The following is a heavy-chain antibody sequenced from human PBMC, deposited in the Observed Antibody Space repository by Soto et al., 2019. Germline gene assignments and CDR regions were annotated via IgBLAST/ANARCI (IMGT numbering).Heavy chain of an antibody. J-gene: IGHJ1*01. Sequence: PSETLSLTCAVYGGSFSGYYWSWIRQPPGKGLEWIGEINHSGSTNYNPSLKSRVTISVDTSKNQFSLKLSSVTAADTAVYYCALGVIAAAGNWFAFCGQGSLVPVSS. D-gene: IGHD6-13*01. V-gene: IGHV4-34*01. CDR1: GGSFSGYY. CDR2: INHSGST. CDR3: ALGVIAAAGNWFAF.